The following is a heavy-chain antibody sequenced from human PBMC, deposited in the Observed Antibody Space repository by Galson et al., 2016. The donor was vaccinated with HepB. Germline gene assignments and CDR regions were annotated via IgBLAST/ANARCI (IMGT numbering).Heavy chain of an antibody. Sequence: SLRLSCAASGFTFSSYSMTWVRQAPGKGLEWVANIKQDGSEKYYVDSVKGRFTISRDNAKNSLYLQMNSLRGEDTAVYYCARGRGVDVWGQGPTVTVS. CDR1: GFTFSSYS. V-gene: IGHV3-7*03. J-gene: IGHJ6*02. CDR2: IKQDGSEK. CDR3: ARGRGVDV.